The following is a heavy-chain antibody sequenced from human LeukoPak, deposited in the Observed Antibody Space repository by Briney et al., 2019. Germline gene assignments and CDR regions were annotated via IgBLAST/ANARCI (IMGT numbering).Heavy chain of an antibody. V-gene: IGHV4-39*01. D-gene: IGHD2-2*01. Sequence: SETLSLTCTVSGGSISSSSYYWGWIRQPSGKGLEWIGSIYYSGSTYYNPSLKSRVTISVDTSKNQFSLKLSSVTAADTAVYYCARQPRYCSSTSCQALDYWGQGTLVTVSS. CDR2: IYYSGST. CDR3: ARQPRYCSSTSCQALDY. J-gene: IGHJ4*02. CDR1: GGSISSSSYY.